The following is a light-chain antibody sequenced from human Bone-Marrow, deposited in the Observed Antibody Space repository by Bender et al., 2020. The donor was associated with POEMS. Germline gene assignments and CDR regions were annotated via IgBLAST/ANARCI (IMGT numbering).Light chain of an antibody. CDR3: CSFAGSLVL. V-gene: IGLV2-23*01. CDR1: SSDVGSYNL. Sequence: QSALTQPASVSGSPGQSITISCTGTSSDVGSYNLVSWYQHHPGKAPKLIIYEGTKRPSGVSNRFSGSKSGNTASLTISGLQAEDEADYYCCSFAGSLVLFGGGTKLTVL. CDR2: EGT. J-gene: IGLJ2*01.